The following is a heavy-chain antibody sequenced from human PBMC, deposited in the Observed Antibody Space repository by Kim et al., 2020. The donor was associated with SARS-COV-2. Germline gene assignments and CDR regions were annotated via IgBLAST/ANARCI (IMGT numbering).Heavy chain of an antibody. V-gene: IGHV3-33*01. D-gene: IGHD6-13*01. J-gene: IGHJ5*02. CDR1: GFTFSSYD. CDR3: ARDLSSSWVENWFDP. Sequence: GGSLRHSCAASGFTFSSYDMHWVRQAPGKGLEWVAVIWYDGSNKYHADSVKGRFTISRDNSKNTLYLQMNSLRAEDTAVYYCARDLSSSWVENWFDPWGQGTLVTVSS. CDR2: IWYDGSNK.